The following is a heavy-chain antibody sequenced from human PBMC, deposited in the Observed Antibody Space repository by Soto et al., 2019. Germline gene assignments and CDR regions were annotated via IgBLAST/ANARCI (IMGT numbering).Heavy chain of an antibody. Sequence: GGSLRLSCEGSGFTFSDYYISWIRQAPGKGLEWISYSSNSGTFSRYADSVKGRFSISRDNTKNLLYLQMNSLRAEDTAVYYCARSGDNYNRLDYWGQGTPVTAPQ. V-gene: IGHV3-11*06. CDR1: GFTFSDYY. D-gene: IGHD1-1*01. CDR3: ARSGDNYNRLDY. CDR2: SSNSGTFS. J-gene: IGHJ4*02.